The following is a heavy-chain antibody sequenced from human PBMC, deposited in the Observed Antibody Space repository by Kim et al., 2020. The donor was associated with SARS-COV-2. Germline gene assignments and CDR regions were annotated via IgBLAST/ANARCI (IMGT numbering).Heavy chain of an antibody. CDR3: ARGLGGNLGGWFDP. V-gene: IGHV4-34*01. J-gene: IGHJ5*02. D-gene: IGHD2-21*02. Sequence: NPSLKSRVTISVDTSKNQFSLKLSSVTAADTAVYYCARGLGGNLGGWFDPWGQGTLVTVSS.